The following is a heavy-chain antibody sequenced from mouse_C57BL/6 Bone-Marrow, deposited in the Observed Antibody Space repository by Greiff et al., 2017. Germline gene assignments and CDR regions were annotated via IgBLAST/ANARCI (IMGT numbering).Heavy chain of an antibody. CDR3: SRDDSSGYLYYAMDY. D-gene: IGHD3-2*02. CDR1: GYTFTSYW. CDR2: IYPGSGST. Sequence: QVHVKQSGAELVKPGASVKMSCKASGYTFTSYWITWVKQRPGQGLEWIGDIYPGSGSTNYNEKFKSKATLTVDTSSSTAYMQLSSLTSEDSAVYYCSRDDSSGYLYYAMDYWGQGTSVTVSS. J-gene: IGHJ4*01. V-gene: IGHV1-55*01.